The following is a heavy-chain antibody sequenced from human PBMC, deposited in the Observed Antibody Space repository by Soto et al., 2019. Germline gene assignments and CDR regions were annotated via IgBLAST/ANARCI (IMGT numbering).Heavy chain of an antibody. CDR3: ARDPVDGYAFFDS. Sequence: ASVKVSCKASGYTFTGYAMYWVRQAPGQRLEWMGWINAGNGNTKYSQKFQGRVTISVDMSEKQSSLKLTSVTAADTAVYWCARDPVDGYAFFDSWGQGALVTVSS. CDR1: GYTFTGYA. J-gene: IGHJ5*02. CDR2: INAGNGNT. V-gene: IGHV1-3*01. D-gene: IGHD5-12*01.